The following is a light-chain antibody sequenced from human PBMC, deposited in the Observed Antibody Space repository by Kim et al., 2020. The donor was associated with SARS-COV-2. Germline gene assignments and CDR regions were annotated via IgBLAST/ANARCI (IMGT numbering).Light chain of an antibody. CDR3: QQSYSTLTWT. J-gene: IGKJ1*01. V-gene: IGKV1-39*01. Sequence: DFKITQSPSSLSASVGDRVTITCRASQSISSYLNWYQQKPGKAPKLLIYAASSLQSGVPSRFSGSGSGTDFTLTISSLQPEDFATYYCQQSYSTLTWTFGQGTKVDIK. CDR1: QSISSY. CDR2: AAS.